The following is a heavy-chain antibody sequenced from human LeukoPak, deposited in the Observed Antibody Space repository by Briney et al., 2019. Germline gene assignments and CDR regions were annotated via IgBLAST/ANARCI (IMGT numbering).Heavy chain of an antibody. CDR3: ARDRIHSGYDSSFDY. J-gene: IGHJ4*02. CDR2: ISSSSSYI. V-gene: IGHV3-21*01. CDR1: GFTFSSYS. D-gene: IGHD5-12*01. Sequence: GGSLRLSCAASGFTFSSYSMNWVRQAPGKGLEWVSSISSSSSYIYYADSVGGRFTISRDNAKSSLSLQMNSLRAEDTAVYYCARDRIHSGYDSSFDYWGQGTLVTVSS.